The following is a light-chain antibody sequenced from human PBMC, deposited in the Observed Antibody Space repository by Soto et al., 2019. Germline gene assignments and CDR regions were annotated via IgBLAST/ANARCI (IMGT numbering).Light chain of an antibody. CDR1: QTISSW. CDR3: QQYNSYPWT. V-gene: IGKV1-5*01. Sequence: DIQMTQSPSTLSASVGDRVTITCRASQTISSWLAWYQQKPGTAPKILIYDVSSLESGVPSRFSGSRSGTEFTLTISSLQPDDFATYYCQQYNSYPWTFGQGTKVEVK. J-gene: IGKJ1*01. CDR2: DVS.